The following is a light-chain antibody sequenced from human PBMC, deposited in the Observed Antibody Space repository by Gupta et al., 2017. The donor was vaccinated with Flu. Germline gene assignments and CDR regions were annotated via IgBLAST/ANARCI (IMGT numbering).Light chain of an antibody. J-gene: IGKJ3*01. CDR3: YHYDNLPPRTVH. CDR2: AVS. CDR1: QDIKNY. V-gene: IGKV1-33*01. Sequence: DIKMTQSPSSLSASIGDRVTITCQASQDIKNYLNWYQQQPGKAPKLLIYAVSNLEKGVPSRFSGIGCGRDCTYSILSLHPEDIETYYFYHYDNLPPRTVHFGPGTKVDI.